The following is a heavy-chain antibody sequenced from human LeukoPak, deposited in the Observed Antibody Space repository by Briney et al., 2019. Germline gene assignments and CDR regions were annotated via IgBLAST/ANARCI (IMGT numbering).Heavy chain of an antibody. CDR2: ITGGGYST. CDR1: GFTFSSYA. V-gene: IGHV3-23*01. D-gene: IGHD1-26*01. Sequence: PGGSLRLSCAASGFTFSSYAMSWVRQAPGKGVEGVSSITGGGYSTYYADSVKVRFTISRDNSGNTLFLHMDSLRAEDTAVYYCAKDASYSGTYIANFDYWGQGTLVTVSS. CDR3: AKDASYSGTYIANFDY. J-gene: IGHJ4*02.